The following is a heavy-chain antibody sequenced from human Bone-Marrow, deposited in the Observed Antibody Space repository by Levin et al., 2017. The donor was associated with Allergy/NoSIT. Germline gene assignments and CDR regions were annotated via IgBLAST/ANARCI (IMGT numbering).Heavy chain of an antibody. CDR2: ISYDGSNK. Sequence: PGGSLRLSCAASGFTFSSYGMHWVRQAPGKGLEWVAVISYDGSNKYYADSVKGRFTISRDNSKNTLYLQMNSLRAEDTAVYYCAKNWWEIIAARQPLDYWGQGTLVTVSS. D-gene: IGHD6-6*01. V-gene: IGHV3-30*18. J-gene: IGHJ4*02. CDR1: GFTFSSYG. CDR3: AKNWWEIIAARQPLDY.